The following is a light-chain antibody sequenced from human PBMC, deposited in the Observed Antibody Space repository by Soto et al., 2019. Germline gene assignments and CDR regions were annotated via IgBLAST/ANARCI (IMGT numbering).Light chain of an antibody. CDR3: QRYSHWPL. CDR1: QSVSNN. J-gene: IGKJ4*01. CDR2: DSS. V-gene: IGKV3D-15*01. Sequence: EIGMTQSPATLSVSPGERATLSCRASQSVSNNLAWYQQKPGQAPRLLIYDSSTRAAGIPARFSGSGSGTEFTLTISSLQSEDCAVYYCQRYSHWPLFGGGTKVEI.